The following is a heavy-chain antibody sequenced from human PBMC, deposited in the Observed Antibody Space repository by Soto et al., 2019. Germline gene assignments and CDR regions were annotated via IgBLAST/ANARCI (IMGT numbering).Heavy chain of an antibody. J-gene: IGHJ6*02. Sequence: SETLSLTCTVSGGSISSSSYYWGWIRQPPGKGLEWIGCIYYSASTYYNPSLKSRVTISVDTSKNQFSLTLTSVTAADTAVYYCARQGFGVLHGLVDVWGQGTTVTVSS. D-gene: IGHD3-10*01. CDR1: GGSISSSSYY. CDR3: ARQGFGVLHGLVDV. V-gene: IGHV4-39*07. CDR2: IYYSAST.